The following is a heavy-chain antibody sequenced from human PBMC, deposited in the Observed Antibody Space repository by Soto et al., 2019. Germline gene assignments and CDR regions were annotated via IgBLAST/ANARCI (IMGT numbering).Heavy chain of an antibody. CDR3: VKDFGYYYDYAFDV. V-gene: IGHV3-9*01. J-gene: IGHJ3*01. D-gene: IGHD3-22*01. Sequence: WVRQPPGKGLEWVSGISWNSAIISYADSVKGRFSISRDNAKKYVYLQMDSLRPEDTALYYCVKDFGYYYDYAFDVWGQGTMVTVSS. CDR2: ISWNSAII.